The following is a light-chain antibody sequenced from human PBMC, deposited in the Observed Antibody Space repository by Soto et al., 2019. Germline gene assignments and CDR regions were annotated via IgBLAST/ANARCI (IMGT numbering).Light chain of an antibody. J-gene: IGKJ1*01. CDR1: QSLLHSNGYNY. V-gene: IGKV2-28*01. CDR2: LGS. CDR3: MQALXXXXT. Sequence: DIVMTQSPLSLPVTPGEPASISCRSSQSLLHSNGYNYLDWYLQKPGQSPQLLIYLGSNRASGVPDRFSGSGSGTDFTXXXSRVEAEDVGVYYCMQALXXXXTFGQGXXXXI.